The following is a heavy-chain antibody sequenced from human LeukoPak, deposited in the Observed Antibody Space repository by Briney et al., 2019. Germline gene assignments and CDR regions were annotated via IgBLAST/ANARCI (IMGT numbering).Heavy chain of an antibody. CDR3: ARDEHTYSSGWARQPHAEYFQH. CDR2: ISSSSSYI. V-gene: IGHV3-21*01. Sequence: PGGSLRLSCAASGFTFSSYSMNWVRQAPGKGLEWVSSISSSSSYIYYADSVKGRFTISRDNAKNSLYLQMNSLRAEDTAVYYCARDEHTYSSGWARQPHAEYFQHWGQGTLVTVSS. CDR1: GFTFSSYS. D-gene: IGHD6-19*01. J-gene: IGHJ1*01.